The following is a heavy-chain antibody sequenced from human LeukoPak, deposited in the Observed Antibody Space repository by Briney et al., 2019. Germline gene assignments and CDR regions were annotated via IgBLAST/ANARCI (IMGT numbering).Heavy chain of an antibody. CDR1: GGSISSGDYY. D-gene: IGHD6-13*01. V-gene: IGHV4-30-4*08. Sequence: SQTLSLTCTVSGGSISSGDYYWSWIRQPPGKGLEWIGYIYYSGSTNYNPSLKSRVTISVDTSKNQFSLKLSSVTAADTAVYYCARAPIAAPPLFDYWGQGALVTVSS. CDR2: IYYSGST. CDR3: ARAPIAAPPLFDY. J-gene: IGHJ4*02.